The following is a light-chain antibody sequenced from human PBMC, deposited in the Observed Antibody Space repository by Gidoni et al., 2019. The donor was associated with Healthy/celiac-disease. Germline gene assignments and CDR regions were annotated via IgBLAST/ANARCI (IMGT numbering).Light chain of an antibody. CDR3: MQALQTPLT. Sequence: DRVMTQSPLSLPVTPGEPASISCRSSQSLLHSNGYNYLDWYLQKPGQSPQLLIYLGSNRASGVPDRFSGSGSGTDFTLKISRVEAEDVGVYYCMQALQTPLTFGPXTKVDIK. V-gene: IGKV2-28*01. CDR2: LGS. CDR1: QSLLHSNGYNY. J-gene: IGKJ3*01.